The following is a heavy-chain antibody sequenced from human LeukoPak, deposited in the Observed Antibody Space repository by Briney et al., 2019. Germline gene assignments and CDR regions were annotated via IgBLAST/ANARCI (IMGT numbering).Heavy chain of an antibody. CDR2: MNQDGSQK. CDR3: ASYCSSTSCYTFDY. CDR1: GFTFSSYW. Sequence: GGSLRLSCAASGFTFSSYWMSWVRQAPGKGLEWVANMNQDGSQKYYLDSVKGRFTISRDNAKNSLNLQMNSLRAEDSAVYYCASYCSSTSCYTFDYWGQGTLVTVSS. D-gene: IGHD2-2*02. J-gene: IGHJ4*02. V-gene: IGHV3-7*01.